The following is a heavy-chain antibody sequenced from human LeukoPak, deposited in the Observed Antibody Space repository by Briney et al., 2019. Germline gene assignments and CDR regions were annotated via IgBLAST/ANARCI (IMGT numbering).Heavy chain of an antibody. D-gene: IGHD5-18*01. V-gene: IGHV3-30*18. CDR3: AKDSVYSYGFNYYYYGMDV. CDR1: GFTFSSYG. Sequence: PGGSLRLSCAASGFTFSSYGMHWVRQAPGKGLEWVAVISYDGSNKNYADSVKGRFTISRDNSKNTLYLQMNSLRAEDTAVYYCAKDSVYSYGFNYYYYGMDVWGKGTTVTVSS. CDR2: ISYDGSNK. J-gene: IGHJ6*04.